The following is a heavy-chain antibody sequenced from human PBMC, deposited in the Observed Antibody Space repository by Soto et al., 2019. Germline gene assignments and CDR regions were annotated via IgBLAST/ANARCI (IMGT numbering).Heavy chain of an antibody. Sequence: QVQLVQSGAEVKKPGSSVTVSCKAYGGTFSSYGVSWVRQAPGHGLEWMGGIIPFFGTTNYAQKLQGRLTITAVESTSTAYMDLNRLIPADTAVYFGARAAQTRYDWNDLGNWFDPWGQGTLVTVSS. D-gene: IGHD1-1*01. CDR2: IIPFFGTT. CDR3: ARAAQTRYDWNDLGNWFDP. CDR1: GGTFSSYG. V-gene: IGHV1-69*01. J-gene: IGHJ5*02.